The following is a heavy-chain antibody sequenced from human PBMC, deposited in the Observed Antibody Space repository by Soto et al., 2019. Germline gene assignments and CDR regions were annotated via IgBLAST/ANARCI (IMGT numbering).Heavy chain of an antibody. CDR2: ILPMFGAV. V-gene: IGHV1-69*06. D-gene: IGHD3-3*01. CDR1: GGTSSNFV. CDR3: ARPKRSGYDRGDSYYHTMDV. J-gene: IGHJ6*01. Sequence: QMRLVQSGAEVKNSGSSVKVSCKASGGTSSNFVITWVRQVPGQGLEWLGGILPMFGAVKYAQKFQDRLTNTADRATNADSMELGSLRSEDTAVYYCARPKRSGYDRGDSYYHTMDVWGHGTTVTVS.